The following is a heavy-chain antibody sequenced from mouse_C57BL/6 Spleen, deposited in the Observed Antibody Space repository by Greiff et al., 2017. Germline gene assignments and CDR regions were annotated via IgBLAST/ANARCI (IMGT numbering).Heavy chain of an antibody. J-gene: IGHJ2*01. CDR1: GYTFTSYW. Sequence: VQLHQSGTVLARPGASVKMSCKTSGYTFTSYWMHWVKQRPGQGLEWIGAIYPGNSDTSYNQKFKGKAKLTAVTSASTAYMELSSLTNEDSAVYYCTRTNYDYDFGVDYWGQGTTLTVSS. V-gene: IGHV1-5*01. D-gene: IGHD2-4*01. CDR2: IYPGNSDT. CDR3: TRTNYDYDFGVDY.